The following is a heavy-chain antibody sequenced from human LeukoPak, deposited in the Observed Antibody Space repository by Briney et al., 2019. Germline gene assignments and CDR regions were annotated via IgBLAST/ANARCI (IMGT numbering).Heavy chain of an antibody. D-gene: IGHD3-10*01. V-gene: IGHV3-74*01. Sequence: GGSLRLSCAASGFTFSSYWMHWVRQAPGKGLVWVSRINTDGSSTSYADSVKGRFTISRDNAKNSLYLQMNSLRAEDTAVYYCARPSSNLQTAGGAFDIWGQGTMVTVSS. J-gene: IGHJ3*02. CDR2: INTDGSST. CDR3: ARPSSNLQTAGGAFDI. CDR1: GFTFSSYW.